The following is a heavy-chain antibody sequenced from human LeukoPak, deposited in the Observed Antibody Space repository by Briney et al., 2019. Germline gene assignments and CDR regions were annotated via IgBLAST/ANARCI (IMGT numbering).Heavy chain of an antibody. CDR1: GFTFSSYG. Sequence: PGGSLRLSCAASGFTFSSYGMHWVRQAPGKGLEWVAVIWYDGSNKYYADSVKGRFTISRDNSKNTLYLQMNSLRAEDTAVYYCARDFATSGSSGWYYGYWGQGTLVTVSS. J-gene: IGHJ4*02. D-gene: IGHD6-19*01. CDR3: ARDFATSGSSGWYYGY. V-gene: IGHV3-33*01. CDR2: IWYDGSNK.